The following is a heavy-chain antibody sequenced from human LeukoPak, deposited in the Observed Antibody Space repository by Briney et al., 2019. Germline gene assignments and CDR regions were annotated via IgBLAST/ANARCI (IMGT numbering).Heavy chain of an antibody. Sequence: GESLKISCKGSGYSFTSYWIGWVRQMPGEGLEWMGIIYPGDSDTRYSPSFQGQVTISADKSISTAYLQWSSLKASDTATYYCARHKERWLQVRDAFDIWGQGTMVTVSS. CDR1: GYSFTSYW. V-gene: IGHV5-51*01. CDR2: IYPGDSDT. J-gene: IGHJ3*02. D-gene: IGHD5-24*01. CDR3: ARHKERWLQVRDAFDI.